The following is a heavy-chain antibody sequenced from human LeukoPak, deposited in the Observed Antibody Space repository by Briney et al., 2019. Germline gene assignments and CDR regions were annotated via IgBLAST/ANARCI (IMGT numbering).Heavy chain of an antibody. V-gene: IGHV4-39*01. CDR1: GGSISSSSYH. CDR3: ARQHYYDSSGYPAYAFDI. D-gene: IGHD3-22*01. J-gene: IGHJ3*02. CDR2: IYYSGST. Sequence: SETLSLTCTVSGGSISSSSYHWGWIRQPPGKGLEWIGSIYYSGSTYYNPSLKSRVTISVDTSKNQFSLKLSSVTAADTAVYYCARQHYYDSSGYPAYAFDIWGQGTMVTVSS.